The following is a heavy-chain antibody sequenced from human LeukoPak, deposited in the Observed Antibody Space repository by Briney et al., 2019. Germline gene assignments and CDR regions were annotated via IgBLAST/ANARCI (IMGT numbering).Heavy chain of an antibody. CDR2: ISSSGSTI. Sequence: GGSLRLSCAASGFNFSSYETNWVRQAPGKGLEWVSYISSSGSTIYYADSVKGRFTISRDNAKNSLYLQMNSLRAEDTAIYYCARGAATNLWPSDYWGQGTLVTVSS. CDR1: GFNFSSYE. V-gene: IGHV3-48*03. CDR3: ARGAATNLWPSDY. D-gene: IGHD3-10*01. J-gene: IGHJ4*02.